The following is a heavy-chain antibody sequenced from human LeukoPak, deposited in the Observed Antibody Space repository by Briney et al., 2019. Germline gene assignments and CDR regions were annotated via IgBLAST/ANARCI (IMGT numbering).Heavy chain of an antibody. CDR3: ARDHAADIVATGEDY. V-gene: IGHV3-30*19. Sequence: GGSLRLSCAASGFTFSRHGMHWVRQAPGKGLEWVAVIWYDGGNKYYADSVKGRFTISRDNSRNTLYLQMNSLRGEDTAVYYCARDHAADIVATGEDYWGQGTLVTVSS. J-gene: IGHJ4*02. D-gene: IGHD5-12*01. CDR2: IWYDGGNK. CDR1: GFTFSRHG.